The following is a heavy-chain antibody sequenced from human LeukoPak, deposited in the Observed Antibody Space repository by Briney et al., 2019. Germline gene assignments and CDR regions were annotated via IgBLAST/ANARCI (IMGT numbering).Heavy chain of an antibody. CDR1: GFTLRSCG. J-gene: IGHJ4*02. CDR2: IRYDGNSN. D-gene: IGHD3-22*01. CDR3: AKEEVISGNHGVYFDY. V-gene: IGHV3-30*02. Sequence: GGSLRLSCAASGFTLRSCGMHWVRQAPGKGLEWVAFIRYDGNSNYYADSVKGRFTISRDNSRSTLYLQMNSLRAEDTAVYYCAKEEVISGNHGVYFDYWGQGTLVTVSS.